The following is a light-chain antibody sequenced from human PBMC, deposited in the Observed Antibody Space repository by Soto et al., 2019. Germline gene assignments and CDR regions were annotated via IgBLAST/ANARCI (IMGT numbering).Light chain of an antibody. Sequence: GDRVTITCRASQSISDSLAWYQQKPGKAPKLLIYEASTLKSGVPSRFSGSRSGTEYTLTISSLQPDDFAIYYCQQSNGYWTFGQGTKVEIK. J-gene: IGKJ1*01. V-gene: IGKV1-5*03. CDR3: QQSNGYWT. CDR1: QSISDS. CDR2: EAS.